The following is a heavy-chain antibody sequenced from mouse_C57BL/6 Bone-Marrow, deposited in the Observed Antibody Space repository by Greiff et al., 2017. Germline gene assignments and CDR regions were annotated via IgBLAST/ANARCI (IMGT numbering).Heavy chain of an antibody. CDR2: ITHSGET. Sequence: VQLQESGPGLVKPSQSLFLTCSITGFPITSGYYWIWIRQSPGKPLEWMGYITHSGETFYNPSLQSPISITRETSKNQFFLQLNSVTTEDTAMYYCAGAIDGYPAWFAYWGQGTLVTVSA. CDR1: GFPITSGYY. D-gene: IGHD2-3*01. V-gene: IGHV12-3*01. CDR3: AGAIDGYPAWFAY. J-gene: IGHJ3*01.